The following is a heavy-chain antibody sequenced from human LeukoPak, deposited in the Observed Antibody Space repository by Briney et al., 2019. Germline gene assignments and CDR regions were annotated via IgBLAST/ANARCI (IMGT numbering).Heavy chain of an antibody. CDR3: YGANAEH. Sequence: GGSLRLSCAASGFTFSSYWMHWVRHAPGKGLVWVSGINTDGSSTSYADSVKGRFTISRDNAKNTLYLQMNSLRAEDTAVYYCYGANAEHWGQGTLVTVSS. CDR2: INTDGSST. D-gene: IGHD4-23*01. CDR1: GFTFSSYW. V-gene: IGHV3-74*01. J-gene: IGHJ1*01.